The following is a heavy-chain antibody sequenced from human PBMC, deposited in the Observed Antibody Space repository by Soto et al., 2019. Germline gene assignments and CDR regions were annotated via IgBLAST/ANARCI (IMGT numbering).Heavy chain of an antibody. V-gene: IGHV1-69*02. CDR3: ATNSGSGSTAFDY. D-gene: IGHD3-10*01. CDR1: GDTFNFYT. Sequence: QVQLVQSGAEVKKPGSSVKVSCTASGDTFNFYTISWVRQAPGQGLEWMGRTIPMLGMADYPQKFQGRVTISADKSTSTVYMTLPRLRSEDTAVYYCATNSGSGSTAFDYWGQGTLVTVSS. CDR2: TIPMLGMA. J-gene: IGHJ4*02.